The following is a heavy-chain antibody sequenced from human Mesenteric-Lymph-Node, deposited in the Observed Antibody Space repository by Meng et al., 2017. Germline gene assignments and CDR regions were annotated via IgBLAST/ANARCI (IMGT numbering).Heavy chain of an antibody. CDR2: IYTSGST. Sequence: QGQLQESGPGLVKPPEPLSLTCTVSGGSISSYYWSWIRQPAGKGLEWIGRIYTSGSTNYNPSLKSRVTMSVDTSKNQFSLKLSSVTAADTAVYYCASNPTGTRGNWFDPWGQGTLVTVSP. V-gene: IGHV4-4*07. CDR3: ASNPTGTRGNWFDP. D-gene: IGHD1-7*01. J-gene: IGHJ5*02. CDR1: GGSISSYY.